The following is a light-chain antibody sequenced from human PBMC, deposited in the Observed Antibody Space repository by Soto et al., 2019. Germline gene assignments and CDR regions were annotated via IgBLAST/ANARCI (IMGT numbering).Light chain of an antibody. Sequence: EIVLTQSPGTLSLSPGERATLSCRASQTVTSTFLAWYQQKPGQAPRLLIYGASRRATGIPDRFSGSGSGTDFAITITRLEPEDFAVYYCHQYDSSRTFGQGTKV. CDR3: HQYDSSRT. CDR1: QTVTSTF. V-gene: IGKV3-20*01. CDR2: GAS. J-gene: IGKJ1*01.